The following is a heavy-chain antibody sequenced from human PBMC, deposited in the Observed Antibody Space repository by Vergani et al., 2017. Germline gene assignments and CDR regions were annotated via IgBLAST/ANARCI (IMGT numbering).Heavy chain of an antibody. CDR3: ARGRWLVRQHYYDSSGYYNIDY. Sequence: QVQLVESGGGVVQPGRSLRLSCAASGFTFSSYGMHWVRQAPGKGLEWVAVIWYDGSDKYYADSVKGRFTISRDNSKNTLYLQMNSLRAEDTAVYYCARGRWLVRQHYYDSSGYYNIDYWGQGTLVTVSS. CDR2: IWYDGSDK. D-gene: IGHD3-22*01. V-gene: IGHV3-33*01. CDR1: GFTFSSYG. J-gene: IGHJ4*02.